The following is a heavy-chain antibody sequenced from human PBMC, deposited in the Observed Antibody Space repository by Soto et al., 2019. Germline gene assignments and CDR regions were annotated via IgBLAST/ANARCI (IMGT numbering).Heavy chain of an antibody. CDR3: ARDWREDACYDLGAFDI. V-gene: IGHV1-69*08. D-gene: IGHD5-12*01. J-gene: IGHJ3*02. CDR1: GGTFSSYT. Sequence: QVQLVQSGAEVKKPGSSVKVSCKASGGTFSSYTISWVRQAPGQGLEWMGRIIPILGIANYAQKFQGRVTITAEKSTSTAYMELSSLRSEDTAVYYCARDWREDACYDLGAFDIWGQGTMVTVSS. CDR2: IIPILGIA.